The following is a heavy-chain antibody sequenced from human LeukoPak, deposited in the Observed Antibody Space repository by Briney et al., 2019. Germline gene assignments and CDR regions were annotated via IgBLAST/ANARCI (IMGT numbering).Heavy chain of an antibody. CDR3: ARSPRGNSSGWYNWFDP. J-gene: IGHJ5*02. V-gene: IGHV3-30-3*01. CDR2: ISYDGSNK. Sequence: PGRSLRLSCAASGFTSSSYAMHWVRQAPGKGLEGVTGISYDGSNKYYADSVKARFTISRDNSKNTLYLQMNSLRAEDTAVYYCARSPRGNSSGWYNWFDPWGQGTLVTVSS. D-gene: IGHD6-19*01. CDR1: GFTSSSYA.